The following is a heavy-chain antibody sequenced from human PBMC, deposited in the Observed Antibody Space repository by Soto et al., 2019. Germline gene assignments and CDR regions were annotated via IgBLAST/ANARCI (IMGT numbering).Heavy chain of an antibody. CDR3: ARQREQLGPFDY. V-gene: IGHV4-4*02. Sequence: ETLSLTCAVSGGSISSSNWWSWVRQPPGKGLEWIGEIYHSGSTNYNPSLKSRVTISVDKSKNQFSLKLSSVTAADTAVYYCARQREQLGPFDYWGQGTLVTVSS. D-gene: IGHD6-6*01. CDR1: GGSISSSNW. CDR2: IYHSGST. J-gene: IGHJ4*02.